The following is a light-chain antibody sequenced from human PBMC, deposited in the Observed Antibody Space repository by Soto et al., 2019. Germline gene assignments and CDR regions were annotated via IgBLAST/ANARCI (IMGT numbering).Light chain of an antibody. Sequence: ETVLTQSPGTLSLSPGERATLSCRASQSVSSSYLAWYQQKPGQAPRLLIYDASSRATGIPDRFSGSGSGTDFTLTISRLEPEDFAVYYCQQYVRSPPSWTFGQGTQVEIK. CDR1: QSVSSSY. V-gene: IGKV3-20*01. CDR2: DAS. CDR3: QQYVRSPPSWT. J-gene: IGKJ1*01.